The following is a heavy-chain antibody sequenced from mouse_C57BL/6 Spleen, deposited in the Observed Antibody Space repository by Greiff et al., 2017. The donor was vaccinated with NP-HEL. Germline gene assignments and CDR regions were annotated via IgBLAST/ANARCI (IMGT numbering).Heavy chain of an antibody. CDR2: LSSGGSYT. Sequence: ATLSSGGSYTYYPDSVKGRFPISRDNAMNTLYLQMSSLKSEDTDMYYCARRNWYIDFWGPGTTVTVSS. V-gene: IGHV5-6*02. J-gene: IGHJ1*01. CDR3: ARRNWYIDF.